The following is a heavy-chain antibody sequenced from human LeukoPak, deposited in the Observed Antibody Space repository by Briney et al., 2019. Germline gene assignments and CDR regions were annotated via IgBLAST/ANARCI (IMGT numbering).Heavy chain of an antibody. D-gene: IGHD6-25*01. CDR3: ARVRYSSGNRGAFDI. V-gene: IGHV3-48*01. CDR1: GFTFSSYS. CDR2: ISSSSSTI. Sequence: GGSLRLSCAASGFTFSSYSMNWVRQAPGKGLEWVSYISSSSSTIYYADSVKGRFTISRDNAKNSLYLQMNSLRAEDTAVYYCARVRYSSGNRGAFDIWGQGTMVTVSS. J-gene: IGHJ3*02.